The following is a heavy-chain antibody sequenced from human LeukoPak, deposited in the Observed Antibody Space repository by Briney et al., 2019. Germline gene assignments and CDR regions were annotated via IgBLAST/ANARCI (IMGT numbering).Heavy chain of an antibody. CDR3: ARGGYSSSYRYNWFDP. CDR2: INPNSGGT. Sequence: ASVKVSCKSSGYTFTNYFMHWVRPAPGQGLEWMGWINPNSGGTNYAQKFQGRVTMTRETSISTAYMELSRLRSDDTAVYYCARGGYSSSYRYNWFDPWGQGTLVTVSS. CDR1: GYTFTNYF. V-gene: IGHV1-2*02. J-gene: IGHJ5*02. D-gene: IGHD6-13*01.